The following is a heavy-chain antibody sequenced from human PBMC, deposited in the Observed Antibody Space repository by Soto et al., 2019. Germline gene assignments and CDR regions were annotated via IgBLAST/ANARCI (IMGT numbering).Heavy chain of an antibody. CDR2: INADNGDT. D-gene: IGHD6-19*01. Sequence: QVQLVQSGAEVKKPGASVKVSCKAFGYTFSNYAIHWVRQAPGQRLEWMGWINADNGDTKYSQNFQGRVTITRDTSASTAYMELNSLTSEDTAVYYCARSSGWPNWGQGTLVTVSS. CDR3: ARSSGWPN. J-gene: IGHJ4*02. V-gene: IGHV1-3*01. CDR1: GYTFSNYA.